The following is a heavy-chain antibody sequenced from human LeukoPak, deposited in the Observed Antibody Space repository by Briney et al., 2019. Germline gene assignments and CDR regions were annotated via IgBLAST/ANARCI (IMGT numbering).Heavy chain of an antibody. J-gene: IGHJ4*02. CDR1: GGSISGYY. CDR2: INTSGST. V-gene: IGHV4-4*07. Sequence: PSETLSLTCTVSGGSISGYYWSWMRQPAGKGLEWIGRINTSGSTNYNPSLKSRVTMSVDTSKNQFSLKLSSVTAADTAVYYCARVLRGGLEYFDYWGQGTLVTVSS. CDR3: ARVLRGGLEYFDY.